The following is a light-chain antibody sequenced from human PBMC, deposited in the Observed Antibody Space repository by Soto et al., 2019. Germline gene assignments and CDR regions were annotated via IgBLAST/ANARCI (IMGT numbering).Light chain of an antibody. CDR2: DAS. V-gene: IGKV1-5*02. J-gene: IGKJ1*01. CDR3: QQYNSYS. Sequence: DIQMTXXPXXXXAXXXDXXTIXCRASQSISSWLAWYQQKPGKAPKLLIYDASSLESGVPSRFSGSGSGTEFTLTISSLQPDDFATYYCQQYNSYSFGQGTKVDIK. CDR1: QSISSW.